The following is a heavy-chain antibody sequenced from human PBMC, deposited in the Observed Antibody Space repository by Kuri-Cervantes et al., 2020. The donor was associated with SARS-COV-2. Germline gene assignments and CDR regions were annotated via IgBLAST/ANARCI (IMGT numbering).Heavy chain of an antibody. D-gene: IGHD3-10*01. CDR2: ISSYGSST. Sequence: ETLSLTCGVYGGSFSNFLWDWVRQAPGKGLVWVSRISSYGSSTSYADSVKGRFTISRDNAKNTLYLQMDSLRAEDTAVYYCARDPPLYGSGSHNWFDPWGQGTLVTVSS. V-gene: IGHV3-74*01. CDR3: ARDPPLYGSGSHNWFDP. J-gene: IGHJ5*02. CDR1: GGSFSNFL.